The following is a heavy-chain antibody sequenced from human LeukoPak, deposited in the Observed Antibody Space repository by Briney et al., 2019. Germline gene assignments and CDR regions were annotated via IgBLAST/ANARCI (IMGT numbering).Heavy chain of an antibody. Sequence: GSLRLSCAASGFTFSSYGMNWVRQAPGKGLEWIGSIYYSGSPYYNPSLKSRITISVDTSKNQFSLKLSSVTAADTALYYCARVRAVTATRVYYYMDVWGKGTTVTVSS. CDR3: ARVRAVTATRVYYYMDV. CDR1: GFTFSSYG. J-gene: IGHJ6*03. CDR2: IYYSGSP. V-gene: IGHV4-39*07. D-gene: IGHD2-15*01.